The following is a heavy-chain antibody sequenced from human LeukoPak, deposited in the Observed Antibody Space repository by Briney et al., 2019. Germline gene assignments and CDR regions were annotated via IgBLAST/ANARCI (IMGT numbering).Heavy chain of an antibody. CDR2: ISYDGSNK. Sequence: QPCRSLRLSCAASGFTFSSYGMHWVRQAPGKGLEWVAVISYDGSNKYYADSVKGRFTISRDNSKNTLYLQMNSLRAEDTAVYYCAKDSRGYSGYGQFDYWGQGTLVTVSS. CDR3: AKDSRGYSGYGQFDY. CDR1: GFTFSSYG. V-gene: IGHV3-30*18. D-gene: IGHD5-12*01. J-gene: IGHJ4*02.